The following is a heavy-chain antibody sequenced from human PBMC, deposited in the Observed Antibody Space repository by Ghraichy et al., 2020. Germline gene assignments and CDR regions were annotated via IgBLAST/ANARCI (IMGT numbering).Heavy chain of an antibody. CDR2: IKNKVEGGTT. V-gene: IGHV3-15*07. J-gene: IGHJ4*02. D-gene: IGHD5-18*01. CDR1: GFAFSDAW. CDR3: TTRGYTYTLDD. Sequence: GGSLRLSCAASGFAFSDAWMHWVRQAPGKGLEWVGRIKNKVEGGTTDYAAPVEGRFTISRDDSKSTLHLQMNSLKTEDTGLYYCTTRGYTYTLDDWGQGTLVTVSS.